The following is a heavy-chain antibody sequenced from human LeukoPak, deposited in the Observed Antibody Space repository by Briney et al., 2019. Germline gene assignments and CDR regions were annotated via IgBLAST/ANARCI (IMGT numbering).Heavy chain of an antibody. CDR3: ARGPSGYSYGYPNRPDDAFDI. CDR1: GGTFSSYA. CDR2: IIPILGIA. J-gene: IGHJ3*02. D-gene: IGHD5-18*01. V-gene: IGHV1-69*04. Sequence: GASVKVSCKASGGTFSSYAISWVRQAPGQGLEWMGRIIPILGIANYAQKFQGRVTITADKSTSTAYMELSSLRSEDTAVYYCARGPSGYSYGYPNRPDDAFDIWGQGTMVTVSS.